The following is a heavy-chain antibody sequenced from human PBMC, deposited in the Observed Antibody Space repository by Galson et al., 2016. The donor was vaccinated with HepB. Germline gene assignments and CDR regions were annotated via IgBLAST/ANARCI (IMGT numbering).Heavy chain of an antibody. J-gene: IGHJ6*02. Sequence: CAISGDSVSSNSAGWNWIRQSPSRSLEWLGRTYYRSQWSHDYAASVGGRLIINADTSKNHFSLQLNSVTLEDTAVYYCTRVNHLGRGMNVWGQGTTVTVSS. CDR3: TRVNHLGRGMNV. CDR1: GDSVSSNSAG. V-gene: IGHV6-1*01. CDR2: TYYRSQWSH. D-gene: IGHD1-14*01.